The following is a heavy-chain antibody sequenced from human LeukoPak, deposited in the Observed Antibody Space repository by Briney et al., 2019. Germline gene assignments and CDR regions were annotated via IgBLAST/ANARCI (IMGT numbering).Heavy chain of an antibody. CDR2: ISNDGSNK. Sequence: GGSLRLSCAASGFTFSTYGIHWVRQAPGKGLEWVAVISNDGSNKYYADSVKGRFTISRDNSKNTLYLQMNSLRAEDTAVYYCARDTRRGFGSDGYFDYWGQGTLVTVSS. CDR3: ARDTRRGFGSDGYFDY. J-gene: IGHJ4*02. V-gene: IGHV3-30*04. CDR1: GFTFSTYG. D-gene: IGHD3-10*01.